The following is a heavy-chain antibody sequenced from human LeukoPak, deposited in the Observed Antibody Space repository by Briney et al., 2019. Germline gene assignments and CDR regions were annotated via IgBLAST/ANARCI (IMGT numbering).Heavy chain of an antibody. CDR1: GDSVRTNSAA. V-gene: IGHV6-1*01. J-gene: IGHJ1*01. CDR3: VRVRHLVQGFRN. CDR2: TYYRSKWSH. Sequence: PSQTLTLTCAISGDSVRTNSAAWNWIRQSPSRGLEWLGRTYYRSKWSHDYAPSVQSPITINPDTSKNQFSLHLNSVTPEDTAVYYCVRVRHLVQGFRNWGRGTWLTVSS. D-gene: IGHD3-10*01.